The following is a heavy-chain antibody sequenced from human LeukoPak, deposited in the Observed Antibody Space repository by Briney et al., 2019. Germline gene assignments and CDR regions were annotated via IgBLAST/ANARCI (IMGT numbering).Heavy chain of an antibody. V-gene: IGHV4-4*07. J-gene: IGHJ5*02. CDR3: ARIAYDILTGYNWFDP. Sequence: SETLSLTCTVSGGSISSYYWSWIRQPAGKGLEWIGRIYTSGSTNYNPSLKSRVTMSVDTSKNQFSLKLSSVTAADTAMYYCARIAYDILTGYNWFDPWGQGTLVTVSS. D-gene: IGHD3-9*01. CDR2: IYTSGST. CDR1: GGSISSYY.